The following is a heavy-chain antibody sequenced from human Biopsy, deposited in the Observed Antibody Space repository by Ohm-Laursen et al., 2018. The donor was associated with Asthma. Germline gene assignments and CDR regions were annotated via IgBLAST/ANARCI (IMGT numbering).Heavy chain of an antibody. CDR1: GFSLRTPVVG. CDR2: IYWDDYN. J-gene: IGHJ5*02. V-gene: IGHV2-5*02. D-gene: IGHD3-9*01. Sequence: PTQTLTLTCSFSGFSLRTPVVGVGWIRQSPGKALEWPALIYWDDYNLFRPSLKRRLTITKDPSKNQVVLTMTKMDPGESGTYYCALSQDSGFDDHSPSWFDPWGQGTLVTVSS. CDR3: ALSQDSGFDDHSPSWFDP.